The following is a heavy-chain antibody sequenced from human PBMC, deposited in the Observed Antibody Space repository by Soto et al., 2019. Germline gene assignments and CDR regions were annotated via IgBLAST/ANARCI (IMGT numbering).Heavy chain of an antibody. CDR3: ARVPIVYCSSTSCYAGAFDI. J-gene: IGHJ3*02. CDR2: IYYSGST. CDR1: GGSISSGSYY. V-gene: IGHV4-31*03. D-gene: IGHD2-2*01. Sequence: TLSHTCTVSGGSISSGSYYWSWIRQHPGKGLDWIGYIYYSGSTYYNPSLKSRVTISVDTSKNQFSLKLSSVTAADTAVYYCARVPIVYCSSTSCYAGAFDIWGRGTMVTVSS.